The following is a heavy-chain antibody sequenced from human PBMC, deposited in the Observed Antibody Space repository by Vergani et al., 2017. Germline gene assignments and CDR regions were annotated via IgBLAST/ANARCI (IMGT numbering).Heavy chain of an antibody. CDR2: ISSSSSYI. D-gene: IGHD2-21*01. J-gene: IGHJ6*02. V-gene: IGHV3-21*01. CDR1: GFTFSSYS. CDR3: AILLASDGLSYYYYGMDV. Sequence: VQLVESGGGLVKPGGSLRLSCAASGFTFSSYSMNWVRQAPGKGLEWVSSISSSSSYIYYADSVKGRFTISRDNAKNSLYLQMNSLRAEDTAVYYCAILLASDGLSYYYYGMDVWGQGTTVTVSS.